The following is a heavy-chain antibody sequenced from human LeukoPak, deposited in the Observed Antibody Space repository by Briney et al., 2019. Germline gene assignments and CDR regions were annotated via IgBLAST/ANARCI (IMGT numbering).Heavy chain of an antibody. Sequence: GGSLRLSCAASGFTFDDYAMHWVRQAPGKGLEWVSGISWNSGSIGYADSVKGRFTISRDNAKNSLYLQMNSLRAEDTALYYCAKGREYYGSEFGYWGQGTLVTVSS. V-gene: IGHV3-9*01. J-gene: IGHJ4*02. CDR3: AKGREYYGSEFGY. D-gene: IGHD3-10*01. CDR1: GFTFDDYA. CDR2: ISWNSGSI.